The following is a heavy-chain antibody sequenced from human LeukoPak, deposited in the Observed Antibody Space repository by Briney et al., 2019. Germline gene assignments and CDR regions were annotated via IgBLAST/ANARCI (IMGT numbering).Heavy chain of an antibody. CDR3: ARGLGWKVATMGLFFMDV. J-gene: IGHJ6*03. V-gene: IGHV4-34*01. Sequence: SETLSLTCGVYGGSFSGYDWSWVRQPPGKGLEWIGDINDGGDTNYNPSLKSRVTMSVDTSKNHFSLEVRSMTAADTAVYYCARGLGWKVATMGLFFMDVWGEGTTVTVSS. D-gene: IGHD5-24*01. CDR1: GGSFSGYD. CDR2: INDGGDT.